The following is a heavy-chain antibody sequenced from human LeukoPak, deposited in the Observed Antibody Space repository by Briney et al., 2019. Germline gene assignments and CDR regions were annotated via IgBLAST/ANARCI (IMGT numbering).Heavy chain of an antibody. V-gene: IGHV3-21*01. Sequence: GGSLRLSCAASGFTFSSYSMNWVRQAPGKGLEWVSSISSSSSYIYYADSVKGRFTISRDNAKNSLYLQMNSLRAEDTAVYYCARGGRDYCSSTSCYPGPFDYWGQGTLVTVST. CDR1: GFTFSSYS. D-gene: IGHD2-2*01. CDR3: ARGGRDYCSSTSCYPGPFDY. J-gene: IGHJ4*02. CDR2: ISSSSSYI.